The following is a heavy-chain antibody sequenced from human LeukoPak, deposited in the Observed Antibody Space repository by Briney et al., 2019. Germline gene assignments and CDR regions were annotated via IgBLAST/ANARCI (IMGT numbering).Heavy chain of an antibody. D-gene: IGHD3-22*01. J-gene: IGHJ2*01. Sequence: SETLSLTCTVSGGSIFSYYWNWXRQPPGKGLEWIXYIXXXGITSYNPSLRSRGTISIATSKNQFSLRLRSVTAADTAIYYCARRAYYDSSGYSPASGYFDLWGRGTLVSVSS. V-gene: IGHV4-59*12. CDR2: IXXXGIT. CDR1: GGSIFSYY. CDR3: ARRAYYDSSGYSPASGYFDL.